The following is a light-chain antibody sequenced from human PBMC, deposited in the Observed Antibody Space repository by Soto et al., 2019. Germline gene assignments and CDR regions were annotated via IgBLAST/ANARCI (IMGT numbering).Light chain of an antibody. J-gene: IGLJ2*01. V-gene: IGLV4-69*01. CDR2: LNSDGTY. Sequence: QLVLTQSPSASASLGASVKLTCTLSSGHSSDAIAWHQQQPEKRPRYLMKLNSDGTYTRGDGIPDRFSGSSSGAERYLIISSLQSDDEADYYCQTWVTGILFGGGTKLTVL. CDR3: QTWVTGIL. CDR1: SGHSSDA.